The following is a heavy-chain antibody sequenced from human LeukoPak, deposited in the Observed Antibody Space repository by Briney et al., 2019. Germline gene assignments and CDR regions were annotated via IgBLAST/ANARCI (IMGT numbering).Heavy chain of an antibody. D-gene: IGHD3-22*01. Sequence: ASVKVSCKASGYTFTSYGISWVRQAPGQGLEWMGWISAYNGNTNYAQMFQGRVIMTTDTSTNTAYMELRSLRADDTAMYYCARDPSYDSSGYPNWFDPWGQGTLVTVSS. CDR3: ARDPSYDSSGYPNWFDP. V-gene: IGHV1-18*01. J-gene: IGHJ5*02. CDR2: ISAYNGNT. CDR1: GYTFTSYG.